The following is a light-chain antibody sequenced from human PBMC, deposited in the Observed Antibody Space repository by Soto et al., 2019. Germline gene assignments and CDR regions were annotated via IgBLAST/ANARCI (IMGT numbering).Light chain of an antibody. Sequence: QSALTQPASVSGSPGQSITISCAGTSSDVGNYNFVSWYQQHPGKVPKLMIYDVTQRPSGVSHRFSGSKSGNTASLTISGLQAEDEADYYCCSYASSRFGVFGGGTKLTVL. V-gene: IGLV2-23*02. CDR1: SSDVGNYNF. CDR2: DVT. J-gene: IGLJ3*02. CDR3: CSYASSRFGV.